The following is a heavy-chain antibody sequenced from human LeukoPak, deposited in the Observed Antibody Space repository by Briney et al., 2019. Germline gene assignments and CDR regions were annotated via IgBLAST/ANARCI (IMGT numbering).Heavy chain of an antibody. V-gene: IGHV4-4*07. D-gene: IGHD3-22*01. CDR1: GGSISSYY. Sequence: PSETLSLTCTVSGGSISSYYWNWIRLPAGEGLEWIGRIYSSGSTNYKPSLKSRVFMSVDTSRNQFSLKLSSVTAADTAVYYCAGAGTVVVSSFDFWGPGTMVTVSS. CDR2: IYSSGST. CDR3: AGAGTVVVSSFDF. J-gene: IGHJ3*01.